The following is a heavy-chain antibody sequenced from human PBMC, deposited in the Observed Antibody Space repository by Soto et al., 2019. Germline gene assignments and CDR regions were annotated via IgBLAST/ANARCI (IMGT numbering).Heavy chain of an antibody. CDR3: ARGLVRGVPHFAY. CDR2: INHSGST. D-gene: IGHD3-10*01. J-gene: IGHJ4*02. Sequence: SETPSLTCAVYGGSFSGYYWSWIRQPPGKGLEWIGEINHSGSTNYNPSLKSRVTISVDTSKNQFSLKLSSVTAADTAVYYCARGLVRGVPHFAYWGQGTLVTVSS. CDR1: GGSFSGYY. V-gene: IGHV4-34*01.